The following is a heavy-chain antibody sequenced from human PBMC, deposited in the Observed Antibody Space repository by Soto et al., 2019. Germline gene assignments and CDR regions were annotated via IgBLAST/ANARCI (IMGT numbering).Heavy chain of an antibody. CDR2: ISGNGGGT. CDR1: GFTFSSYA. CDR3: TKRDCGGGSCPGSVGFDC. J-gene: IGHJ4*02. D-gene: IGHD2-15*01. V-gene: IGHV3-23*01. Sequence: EVQLLESGGGLVQPGGSLRLSCAGSGFTFSSYAMSWVRQAPGKGLEWVSAISGNGGGTYYADSVKGRFTISRDNSKSTLYLQMNSLRAEDTAIYYCTKRDCGGGSCPGSVGFDCWGQGTLVTVSS.